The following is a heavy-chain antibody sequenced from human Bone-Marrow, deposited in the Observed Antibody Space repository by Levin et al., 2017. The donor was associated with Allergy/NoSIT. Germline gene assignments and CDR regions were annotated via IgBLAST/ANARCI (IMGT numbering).Heavy chain of an antibody. D-gene: IGHD1-26*01. Sequence: GGSLRLSCATSEFTVRTNYMSWVRQASGKGLEWVSVIYGGNSTYYADSVKGRFTVSRDTSHNTVYLQMRSLRAEDTAVYYCARAGELDYADWFFDLWGRGTLVTVSS. CDR2: IYGGNST. V-gene: IGHV3-53*01. CDR1: EFTVRTNY. CDR3: ARAGELDYADWFFDL. J-gene: IGHJ2*01.